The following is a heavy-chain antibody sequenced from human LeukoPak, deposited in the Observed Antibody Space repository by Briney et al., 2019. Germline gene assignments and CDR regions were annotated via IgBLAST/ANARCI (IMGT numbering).Heavy chain of an antibody. CDR2: ISNNADRT. CDR1: GFTFSSDA. D-gene: IGHD3-16*01. CDR3: VKGLVLADDYFDP. J-gene: IGHJ5*02. Sequence: GGSLRLSCSASGFTFSSDAMHWVRQAPGEGLEYVSGISNNADRTYYADSVKGRFTISRDNSKNTLYLQMSSLRPEDTAVYYCVKGLVLADDYFDPWGQGTLVTVSS. V-gene: IGHV3-64D*09.